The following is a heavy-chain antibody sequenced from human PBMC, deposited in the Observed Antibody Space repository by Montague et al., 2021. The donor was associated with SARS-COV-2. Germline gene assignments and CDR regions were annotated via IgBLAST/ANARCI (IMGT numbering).Heavy chain of an antibody. D-gene: IGHD3-10*01. J-gene: IGHJ5*02. CDR3: ARAVSVRRAINWFDP. V-gene: IGHV4-59*11. Sequence: SETLSLTCTVSGGSMSDHYWAWIRQPPGKGLEWLAYIYYSGGINSNASLKRGVSMPVDTSKNQFSLKLTSVTAADTAVYYCARAVSVRRAINWFDPWGQGTLVTVSS. CDR2: IYYSGGI. CDR1: GGSMSDHY.